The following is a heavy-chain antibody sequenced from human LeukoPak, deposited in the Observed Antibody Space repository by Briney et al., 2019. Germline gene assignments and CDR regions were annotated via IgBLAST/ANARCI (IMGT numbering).Heavy chain of an antibody. Sequence: SGGSLRLSCAASGFTFSSYSMNWVRQAPGKGLEWVSYISSSSSTIYYADSVKGGFTISRDNAKNSLYLQMNSLRAEDTAVYYCARDPYYDLGFGWGQGTLVTVSS. CDR2: ISSSSSTI. CDR3: ARDPYYDLGFG. CDR1: GFTFSSYS. J-gene: IGHJ4*02. D-gene: IGHD3-3*01. V-gene: IGHV3-48*01.